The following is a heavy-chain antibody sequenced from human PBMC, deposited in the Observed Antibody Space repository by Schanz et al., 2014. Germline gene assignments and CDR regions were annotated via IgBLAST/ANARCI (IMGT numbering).Heavy chain of an antibody. Sequence: QVQLVESGGGVVQPGRSLRLSCAASGFNFGSHGMHWVRQAPGKGLEWVAVISYDGSFKNYADSVRGRITMSRDNSKNTMYLQINNLRADDTAVYYCARELPRVVAFDFWGQGTMVNVSS. V-gene: IGHV3-33*01. CDR1: GFNFGSHG. J-gene: IGHJ3*01. CDR2: ISYDGSFK. D-gene: IGHD2-21*02. CDR3: ARELPRVVAFDF.